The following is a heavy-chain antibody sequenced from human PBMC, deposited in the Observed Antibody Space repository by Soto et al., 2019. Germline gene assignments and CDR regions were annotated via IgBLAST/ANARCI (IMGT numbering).Heavy chain of an antibody. Sequence: GSLRLSCSASGFTFSSYAMHWVRQAPGKGLEYVSAISSNGGSTYYADSVKGRFTISRDNSKNTLYLQMSSLRAEDTAVYYCVKDRIAAAGLFNYYFDYWGQGTLVTVSS. D-gene: IGHD6-13*01. V-gene: IGHV3-64D*06. CDR2: ISSNGGST. J-gene: IGHJ4*02. CDR1: GFTFSSYA. CDR3: VKDRIAAAGLFNYYFDY.